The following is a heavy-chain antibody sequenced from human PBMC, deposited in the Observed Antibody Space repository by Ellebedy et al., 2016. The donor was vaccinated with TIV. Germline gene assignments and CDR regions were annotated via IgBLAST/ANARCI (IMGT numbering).Heavy chain of an antibody. V-gene: IGHV3-23*01. Sequence: GESLKISYAASGLTFSSHAMSWVRQAPGKGLEWVSSITESGGNTYYADSVKGRFTISRDNSKDTLYLQMNSLRAEDMAIYYCARDPVGVGPAFDVWGQGTMVTVSS. CDR1: GLTFSSHA. CDR3: ARDPVGVGPAFDV. J-gene: IGHJ3*01. CDR2: ITESGGNT. D-gene: IGHD4-23*01.